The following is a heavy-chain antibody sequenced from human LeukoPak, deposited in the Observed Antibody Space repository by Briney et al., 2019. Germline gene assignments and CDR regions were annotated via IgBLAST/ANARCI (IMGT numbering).Heavy chain of an antibody. D-gene: IGHD6-13*01. CDR3: ASLYSSSTKTDWRDY. CDR2: TYFSGNI. V-gene: IGHV4-59*11. CDR1: GGAISSHY. Sequence: SETLSLTCTVSGGAISSHYWSWIRQPPGKGLEWIGYTYFSGNINYNPSLKSRVTISVDTSKNQFSLKLSSVTAADTAVYYCASLYSSSTKTDWRDYWGQGTLVTVSS. J-gene: IGHJ4*02.